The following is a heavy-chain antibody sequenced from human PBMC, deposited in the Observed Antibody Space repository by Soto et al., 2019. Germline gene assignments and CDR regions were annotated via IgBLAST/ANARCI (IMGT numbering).Heavy chain of an antibody. D-gene: IGHD2-2*02. CDR2: ISFDGTTD. J-gene: IGHJ6*02. Sequence: GGSLRLSYVASGFNFNNYNLHWVRQAPGNSLESVAVISFDGTTDYYADSVKGRFTVSRDNLKNILSLQMDSLRPEDTAVYYCARDNRDCSSFNCYNPGRVFGLDVWGQGTTVTVSS. CDR1: GFNFNNYN. CDR3: ARDNRDCSSFNCYNPGRVFGLDV. V-gene: IGHV3-30-3*01.